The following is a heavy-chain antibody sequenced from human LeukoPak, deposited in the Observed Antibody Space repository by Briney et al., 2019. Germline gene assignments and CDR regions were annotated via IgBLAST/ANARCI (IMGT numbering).Heavy chain of an antibody. J-gene: IGHJ3*02. CDR3: ASGILTGYYRGDAFDI. Sequence: GGSLRLSCAASGFTFSNYEMNWVRQAPGKGLEWVSYISSSGSTIYYADSVKGRFTISRDNAKNSLYLRMSSLRAGDTAVYYCASGILTGYYRGDAFDIWGQGTMVTVSS. D-gene: IGHD3-9*01. CDR1: GFTFSNYE. V-gene: IGHV3-48*03. CDR2: ISSSGSTI.